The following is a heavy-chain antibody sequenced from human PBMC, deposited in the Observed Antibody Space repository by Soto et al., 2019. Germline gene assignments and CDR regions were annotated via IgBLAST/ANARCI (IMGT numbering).Heavy chain of an antibody. CDR2: INHSGST. CDR3: ARDSSGMDV. J-gene: IGHJ6*04. D-gene: IGHD6-19*01. CDR1: GGSFSGYY. Sequence: SETLSLTCAVYGGSFSGYYWSWIRQPPGEGLEWIGEINHSGSTNYNPSLKSRVTISVDTSKNQFSLKLSSVTAADTAVYYCARDSSGMDVWGKGTTDTVSS. V-gene: IGHV4-34*01.